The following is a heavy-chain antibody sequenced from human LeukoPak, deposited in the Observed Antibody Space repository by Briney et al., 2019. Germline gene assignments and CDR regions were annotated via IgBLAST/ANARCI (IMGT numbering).Heavy chain of an antibody. V-gene: IGHV3-48*03. J-gene: IGHJ4*02. CDR3: AAGDEDSPLTLYH. CDR1: GFTFSSYE. D-gene: IGHD3-16*02. CDR2: ISSSGSTI. Sequence: PGGSLRLSCAASGFTFSSYEMNWVRQAPGKGLEWVSYISSSGSTIYYADSVKGRFTISRDNAKNSLYLQLSSLTSDDTALYFCAAGDEDSPLTLYHWGQGTLVTVSS.